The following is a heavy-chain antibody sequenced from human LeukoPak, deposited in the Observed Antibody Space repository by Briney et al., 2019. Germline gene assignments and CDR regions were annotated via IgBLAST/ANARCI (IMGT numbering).Heavy chain of an antibody. D-gene: IGHD3-9*01. CDR1: GFTFSSYW. CDR2: IKQDGSEK. J-gene: IGHJ6*02. V-gene: IGHV3-7*01. CDR3: ARVQRYFDWSSYYYYGMDV. Sequence: PGGSLRLSCAASGFTFSSYWMSWVRQAPGKGLEWVANIKQDGSEKYYVDSVKGRFTISRDNAKNSLYLQMNSLRAEDTAVYYCARVQRYFDWSSYYYYGMDVWGQGTTVTVSS.